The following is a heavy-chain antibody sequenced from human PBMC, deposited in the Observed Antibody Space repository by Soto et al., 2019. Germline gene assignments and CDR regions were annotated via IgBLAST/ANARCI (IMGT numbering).Heavy chain of an antibody. D-gene: IGHD2-2*01. CDR2: IYYSGST. CDR1: GGSISSGDYY. CDR3: ARDRLVPAAKGFDP. Sequence: QVQLQESGPGLVKPTQTLSLTCTVSGGSISSGDYYWSWIRQHPGKGLEWIGYIYYSGSTYYNPSLKSRVTISVDTSKNQFSLKLSSVTAADTDVHYCARDRLVPAAKGFDPWGQGTLVTVSS. V-gene: IGHV4-31*03. J-gene: IGHJ5*02.